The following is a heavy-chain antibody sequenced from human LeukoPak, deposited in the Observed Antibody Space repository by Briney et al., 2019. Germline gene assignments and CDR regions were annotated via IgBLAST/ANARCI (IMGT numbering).Heavy chain of an antibody. J-gene: IGHJ3*02. V-gene: IGHV4-59*12. CDR3: AKETYILTGYDAFDI. Sequence: PSETLSLTCTVSGDSISSSYWSWIRQPPGKGLEWIGYIYYSGSTNYNPSLKSRVTISVDTSNNQFSLKLSSVTAADTAVYYCAKETYILTGYDAFDIWGQGTMVTVSS. D-gene: IGHD3-9*01. CDR1: GDSISSSY. CDR2: IYYSGST.